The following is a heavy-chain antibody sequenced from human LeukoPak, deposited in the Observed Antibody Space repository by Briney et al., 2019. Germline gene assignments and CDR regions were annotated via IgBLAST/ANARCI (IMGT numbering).Heavy chain of an antibody. Sequence: PGGSLRLSCAASGFTFSSYGMHWVRQAPGKGLEWVAVISYDGSNKYYADFVKGRFTISRDNSKNTLYLQMNSLRAEDTAVYYCARGITMLRGVISYFDYWGQGTLVTVSS. J-gene: IGHJ4*02. D-gene: IGHD3-10*01. CDR2: ISYDGSNK. CDR1: GFTFSSYG. V-gene: IGHV3-30*03. CDR3: ARGITMLRGVISYFDY.